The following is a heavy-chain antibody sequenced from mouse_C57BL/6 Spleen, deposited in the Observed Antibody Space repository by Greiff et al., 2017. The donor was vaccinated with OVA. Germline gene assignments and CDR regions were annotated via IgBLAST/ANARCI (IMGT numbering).Heavy chain of an antibody. D-gene: IGHD3-2*02. V-gene: IGHV1-22*01. CDR2: INPNNGGS. Sequence: VRLQQSGPELVKPGASVKMSCKASGYTFTDYNMHWVKQSHGKSLEWIGYINPNNGGSSYNQKFKGKATLTVNKSSSTAYMELRSLTSEDSAVYYCARDSSGSAWFAYWGQGTLGTVSA. CDR1: GYTFTDYN. CDR3: ARDSSGSAWFAY. J-gene: IGHJ3*01.